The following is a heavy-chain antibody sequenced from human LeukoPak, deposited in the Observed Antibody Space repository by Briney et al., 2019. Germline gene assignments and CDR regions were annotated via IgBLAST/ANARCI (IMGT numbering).Heavy chain of an antibody. Sequence: GGSLRLSCAASGFTFSSYWMSWVRQAPGKGLEWVANIKQDGSEKYYVDSVKGRFTISRDNAKNPLYLQMNSLRAEDTAVYYCARDLLRFLEWLPDDAFDIWGQGTMVTVSS. CDR3: ARDLLRFLEWLPDDAFDI. V-gene: IGHV3-7*01. D-gene: IGHD3-3*01. J-gene: IGHJ3*02. CDR2: IKQDGSEK. CDR1: GFTFSSYW.